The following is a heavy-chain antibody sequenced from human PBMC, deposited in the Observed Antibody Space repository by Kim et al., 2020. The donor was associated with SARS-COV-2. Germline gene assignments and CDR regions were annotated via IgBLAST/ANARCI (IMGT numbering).Heavy chain of an antibody. D-gene: IGHD6-19*01. J-gene: IGHJ4*02. Sequence: TPSPKSRVTRAVNTSKTQFYLKLSSVTAADTAVYYCARGRGISGWTIFDYWGQGTLVTVSS. CDR3: ARGRGISGWTIFDY. V-gene: IGHV4-34*01.